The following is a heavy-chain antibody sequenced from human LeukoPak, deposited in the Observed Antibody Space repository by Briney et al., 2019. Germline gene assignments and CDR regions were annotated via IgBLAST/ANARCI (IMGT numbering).Heavy chain of an antibody. D-gene: IGHD3-10*01. CDR3: ARGGFGGTFDY. CDR2: ISSSSSTI. J-gene: IGHJ4*02. V-gene: IGHV3-48*01. CDR1: GFTFSSYS. Sequence: GGSLRLSCAASGFTFSSYSMNWVRQAPGKGLEWVSYISSSSSTIYYADSVKGRFTISRDNAKNSLYLQMNSLRPEDSAVYYCARGGFGGTFDYWGQGTLVTVPS.